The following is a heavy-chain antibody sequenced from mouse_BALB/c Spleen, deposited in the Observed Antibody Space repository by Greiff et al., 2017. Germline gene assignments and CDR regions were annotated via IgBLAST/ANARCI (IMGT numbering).Heavy chain of an antibody. J-gene: IGHJ4*01. CDR3: ASPRYYDYNAMDY. CDR2: ISSGSSTI. V-gene: IGHV5-17*02. CDR1: GFTFSSFG. D-gene: IGHD1-1*02. Sequence: EVKLMESGGGLVQPGGSRKLSCAASGFTFSSFGMHWVRQAPEKGLEWVAYISSGSSTIYYADTVKGRFTISRDNPKNTLFLQMTSLRSEDTAMYYCASPRYYDYNAMDYWGQGTSVTVSS.